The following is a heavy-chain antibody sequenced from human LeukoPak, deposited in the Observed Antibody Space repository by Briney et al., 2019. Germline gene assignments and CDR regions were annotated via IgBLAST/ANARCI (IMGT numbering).Heavy chain of an antibody. V-gene: IGHV4-31*11. CDR2: IYYSGST. Sequence: SETLSLTCAVYGGSFSGYYWSWIRQHPGKGLEWIGYIYYSGSTYYNPSLKSRVTISVDTSKNQFSLKLSSVTAADTAVYYCARDFRPLRAFDIWGQGTMVTVSS. D-gene: IGHD2-8*01. CDR1: GGSFSGYY. CDR3: ARDFRPLRAFDI. J-gene: IGHJ3*02.